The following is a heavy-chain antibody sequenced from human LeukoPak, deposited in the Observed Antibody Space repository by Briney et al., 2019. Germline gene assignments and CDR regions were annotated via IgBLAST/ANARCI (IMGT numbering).Heavy chain of an antibody. CDR1: GFTLSSYG. V-gene: IGHV3-30*18. CDR2: ISYDGGNK. Sequence: GGSLRLSCAASGFTLSSYGMHWVRQAPGKGLEWVAVISYDGGNKYYADSVEGRFTISRDNSKSTLYLQMNSLRAEDTAVFYCAKDHRYDNYYYGMDVWGQGTTVTVSS. J-gene: IGHJ6*02. CDR3: AKDHRYDNYYYGMDV. D-gene: IGHD3-9*01.